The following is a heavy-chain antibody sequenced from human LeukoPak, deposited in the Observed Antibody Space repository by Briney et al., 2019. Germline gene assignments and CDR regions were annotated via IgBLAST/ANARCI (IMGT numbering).Heavy chain of an antibody. D-gene: IGHD1-26*01. CDR1: GYTFTDYY. CDR2: VDPEVGET. J-gene: IGHJ5*02. Sequence: ASVKVSCKVSGYTFTDYYMHWVQQAPGKGLEWMGLVDPEVGETIYAEKFQGRVTITADTSTDTAYMEPSSLRSEDTAVYYCATLVGAHDWFDPWGQETLVTVSS. V-gene: IGHV1-69-2*01. CDR3: ATLVGAHDWFDP.